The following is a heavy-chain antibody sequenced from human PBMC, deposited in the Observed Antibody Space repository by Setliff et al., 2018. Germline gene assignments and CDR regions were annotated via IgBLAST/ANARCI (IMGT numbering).Heavy chain of an antibody. D-gene: IGHD2-2*01. Sequence: LSLTFTVSGASVTSFDYYWTWIRQSPGKGLEYIGHISHGVSTSYSPSLKSRLSISADTSKNQFSLKLTSVTAADTAVYYCARTHCTTTSCFYFHHWGQGTVVTVSS. CDR1: GASVTSFDYY. CDR3: ARTHCTTTSCFYFHH. CDR2: ISHGVST. J-gene: IGHJ4*02. V-gene: IGHV4-30-4*01.